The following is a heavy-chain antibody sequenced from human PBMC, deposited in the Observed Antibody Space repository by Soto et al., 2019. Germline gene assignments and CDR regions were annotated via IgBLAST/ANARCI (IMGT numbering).Heavy chain of an antibody. V-gene: IGHV4-39*01. CDR1: GGSISINKYY. Sequence: SETLSLTCIVSGGSISINKYYGEGVRQPPVQVLDWIGCIYYSGSSYYTPSLKSRVTISVDTSKKQFSLNLSSVTAADTAVYYCARYPNYYDSSRYDGFDCWGQGTLVTVSS. CDR2: IYYSGSS. D-gene: IGHD3-22*01. J-gene: IGHJ4*02. CDR3: ARYPNYYDSSRYDGFDC.